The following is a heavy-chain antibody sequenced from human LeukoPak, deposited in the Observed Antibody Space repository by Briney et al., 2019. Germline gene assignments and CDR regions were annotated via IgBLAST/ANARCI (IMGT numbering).Heavy chain of an antibody. CDR2: IYYSGST. Sequence: SETLSLTCTVSGGSISSYYWSWIRQPPGKGLEWIGYIYYSGSTNYNPSLKSRVTISVDTSKNQFSLKLSSVTAADTAVYYCARGVGVFGVVTMYNWFDPWGQGTLVTVSS. J-gene: IGHJ5*02. CDR3: ARGVGVFGVVTMYNWFDP. D-gene: IGHD3-3*01. V-gene: IGHV4-59*01. CDR1: GGSISSYY.